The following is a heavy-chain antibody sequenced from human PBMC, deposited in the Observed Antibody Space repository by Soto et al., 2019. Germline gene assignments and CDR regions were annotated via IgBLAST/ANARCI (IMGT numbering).Heavy chain of an antibody. CDR1: GFTFSGDG. D-gene: IGHD3-22*01. CDR3: GKRYYYDGSGPYGMDV. CDR2: ISASGGST. Sequence: EVQLLESGGGLVQPGGSLRVSCAASGFTFSGDGMSWVRQAPGKGLEWVSAISASGGSTYYGDSVKGRFTISRDNSKETPFLQTNCLSAEDTALYYCGKRYYYDGSGPYGMDVWGQGTTVTVSS. V-gene: IGHV3-23*01. J-gene: IGHJ6*02.